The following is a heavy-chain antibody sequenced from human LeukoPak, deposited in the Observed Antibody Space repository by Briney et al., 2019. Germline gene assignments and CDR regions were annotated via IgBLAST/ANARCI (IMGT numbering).Heavy chain of an antibody. CDR3: ARVPRMARYFDL. CDR2: INPSGGST. D-gene: IGHD5-24*01. Sequence: ASVKVSCKASGYTFTSYYMYWVRQAPGQGLECMGIINPSGIINPSGGSTSYAQKFQGRVTMTRDTSTSTVYMELSSLRSEDTAVYYCARVPRMARYFDLWGRGTLVTVSS. V-gene: IGHV1-46*01. CDR1: GYTFTSYY. J-gene: IGHJ2*01.